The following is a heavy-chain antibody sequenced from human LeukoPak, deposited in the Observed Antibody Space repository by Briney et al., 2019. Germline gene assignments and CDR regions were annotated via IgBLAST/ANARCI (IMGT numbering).Heavy chain of an antibody. Sequence: WSLRLSCAASGFTFSSYAMHWVRQAPGKGLEWVAVISYDGSNKYYADSVKGRFTISRDNSKNTLYLQMNSLRAEDTAVYYCARSIVVVPAVDDYWGQGTLVTVSS. V-gene: IGHV3-30*04. J-gene: IGHJ4*02. D-gene: IGHD2-2*01. CDR2: ISYDGSNK. CDR1: GFTFSSYA. CDR3: ARSIVVVPAVDDY.